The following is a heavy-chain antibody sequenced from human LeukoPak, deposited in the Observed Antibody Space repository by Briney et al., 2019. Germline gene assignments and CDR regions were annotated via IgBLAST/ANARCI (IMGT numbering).Heavy chain of an antibody. D-gene: IGHD2/OR15-2a*01. Sequence: ASVKVSCKASGYTFTSYGISWVRQAPGQGLEWMGWISAYNGNTNYAQKLQGRVTMTTDTSTSTAYMELRSLRSDDTAVYYCARDRAPHSNDAFDIWGQGAMVTVCS. J-gene: IGHJ3*02. CDR2: ISAYNGNT. CDR3: ARDRAPHSNDAFDI. V-gene: IGHV1-18*01. CDR1: GYTFTSYG.